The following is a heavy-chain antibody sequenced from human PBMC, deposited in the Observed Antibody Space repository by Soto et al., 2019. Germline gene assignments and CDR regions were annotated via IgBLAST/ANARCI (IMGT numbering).Heavy chain of an antibody. Sequence: SVKVSCKASGGTFSNYAISWVRQAPGQGLVWMGGIIPIFGATHYAQKFQDRVTINADESTSTAYMELHSLTSEDTAVYYCARKEGAHKAFVGHYYYYVMDVWGQGTTVTVSS. V-gene: IGHV1-69*13. CDR2: IIPIFGAT. J-gene: IGHJ6*02. CDR3: ARKEGAHKAFVGHYYYYVMDV. D-gene: IGHD1-26*01. CDR1: GGTFSNYA.